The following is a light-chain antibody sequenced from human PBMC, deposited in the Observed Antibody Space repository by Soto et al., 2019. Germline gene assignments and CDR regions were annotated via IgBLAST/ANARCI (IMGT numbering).Light chain of an antibody. CDR2: DAS. CDR3: QQYLAYPYS. V-gene: IGKV1-5*01. J-gene: IGKJ2*01. Sequence: DIQMTQSPSTLSASVGDRVTITCRASQSLIRSLAWYQQKAGKSPSLLIYDASNLQSGVPARFRGSGSGTEFTLTISSLQPDDFATYYSQQYLAYPYSFGQGTKVEI. CDR1: QSLIRS.